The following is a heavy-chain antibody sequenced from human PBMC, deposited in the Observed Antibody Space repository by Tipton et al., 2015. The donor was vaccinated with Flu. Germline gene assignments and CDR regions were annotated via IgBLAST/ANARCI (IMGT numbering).Heavy chain of an antibody. CDR3: ARRDYSNYVSEPKNWFDP. Sequence: TLSLTCSVSGGSMSSYYWAWIRQPPGKGLEWIGNIHKTGTTYFNPSLRSRVTFSVDTSKNQFSLRLTSVTAADTAVYYCARRDYSNYVSEPKNWFDPWGQGTLVTVSS. CDR2: IHKTGTT. V-gene: IGHV4-4*09. CDR1: GGSMSSYY. J-gene: IGHJ5*02. D-gene: IGHD4-11*01.